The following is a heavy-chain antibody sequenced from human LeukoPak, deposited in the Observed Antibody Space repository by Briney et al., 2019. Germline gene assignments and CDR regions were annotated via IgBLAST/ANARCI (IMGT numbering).Heavy chain of an antibody. D-gene: IGHD3-16*01. CDR3: ATRRFPSWFDP. J-gene: IGHJ5*02. Sequence: GGSLRLSCAASGFTFSSYSMNWVRQAPGKGLEWVSVIYSGGSTYYADSVKGRFTISRDNSKNTLYLQMNSLRAEDTAVYYCATRRFPSWFDPWGQGTLVTVSS. V-gene: IGHV3-53*01. CDR1: GFTFSSYS. CDR2: IYSGGST.